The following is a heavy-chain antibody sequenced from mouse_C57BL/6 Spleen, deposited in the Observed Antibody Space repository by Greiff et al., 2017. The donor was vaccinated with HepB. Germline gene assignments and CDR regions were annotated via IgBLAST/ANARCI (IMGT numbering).Heavy chain of an antibody. CDR2: ISSGSSTI. CDR3: ARTDTTVVATRYFDV. D-gene: IGHD1-1*01. CDR1: GFTFSDYG. J-gene: IGHJ1*03. V-gene: IGHV5-17*01. Sequence: EVQRVESGGGLVKPGGSLKLSCAASGFTFSDYGMHWVRQAPEKGLEWVAYISSGSSTIYYADTVKGRFTISRDNAKNTLFLQMTSLRSEDTAMYYCARTDTTVVATRYFDVWGTGTTVTVSS.